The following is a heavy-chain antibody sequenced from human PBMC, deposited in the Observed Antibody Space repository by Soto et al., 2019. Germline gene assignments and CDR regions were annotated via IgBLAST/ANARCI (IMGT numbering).Heavy chain of an antibody. CDR2: ISAYNGNT. D-gene: IGHD6-13*01. CDR1: GYTFTSYG. CDR3: VRDLVAAAANGYYGMDV. J-gene: IGHJ6*02. Sequence: ASVKVSCKASGYTFTSYGISWVRQAPGQGLEWMGWISAYNGNTNYAQKLQGRVTMTTDTSTSTAYMELRSLRSDDTAVYYCVRDLVAAAANGYYGMDVWGQGTTVTVSS. V-gene: IGHV1-18*04.